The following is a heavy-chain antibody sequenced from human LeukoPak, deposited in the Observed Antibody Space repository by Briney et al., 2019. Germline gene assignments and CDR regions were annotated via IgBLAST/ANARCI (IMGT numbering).Heavy chain of an antibody. CDR2: ISYDGGNK. Sequence: GGSLRLSCAASGFTFSTYNIHWVRQAPGKGLEWVAVISYDGGNKYYADSVKGRFTISRDNSKNTLYLQMNSLRAEDTAVYYCASWKQLNSYYYYYYGMDVWGQGTTVTVSS. D-gene: IGHD1-1*01. CDR3: ASWKQLNSYYYYYYGMDV. CDR1: GFTFSTYN. J-gene: IGHJ6*02. V-gene: IGHV3-30*03.